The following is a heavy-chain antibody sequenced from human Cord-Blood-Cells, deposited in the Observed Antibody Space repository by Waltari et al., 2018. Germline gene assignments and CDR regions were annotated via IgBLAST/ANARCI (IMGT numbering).Heavy chain of an antibody. Sequence: QVQLVQSGAEVKKPGASVKVSCKASGYTFTGYSMHWVRKAPGQGLEWMGWINPNSGGTNYAQKFQGWVTMTRDTSISTAYMELSRLRSDDTAVYYCARGEGTMIVDAFDIWGQGTMVTVSS. D-gene: IGHD3-22*01. CDR3: ARGEGTMIVDAFDI. CDR2: INPNSGGT. CDR1: GYTFTGYS. V-gene: IGHV1-2*04. J-gene: IGHJ3*02.